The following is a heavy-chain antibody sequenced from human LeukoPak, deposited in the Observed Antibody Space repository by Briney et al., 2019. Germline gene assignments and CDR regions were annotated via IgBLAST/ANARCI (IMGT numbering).Heavy chain of an antibody. CDR2: ISSSSSYI. CDR3: ARACGGDCYLSDF. Sequence: GGSLRLSCAASGFTFSSYAMSWVRQAPGEGLEWVSSISSSSSYIYYADSVKGRFTISRDIARNSLYLQMNSLRAEDTAVYYCARACGGDCYLSDFWGQGTLVTVSS. V-gene: IGHV3-21*01. CDR1: GFTFSSYA. J-gene: IGHJ4*02. D-gene: IGHD2-21*02.